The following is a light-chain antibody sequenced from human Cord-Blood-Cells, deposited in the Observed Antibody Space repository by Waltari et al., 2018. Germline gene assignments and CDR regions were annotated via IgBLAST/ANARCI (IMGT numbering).Light chain of an antibody. CDR1: QSISSY. V-gene: IGKV1-39*01. CDR2: AAS. J-gene: IGKJ5*01. CDR3: QQSYSTPSIT. Sequence: DIQMTQSPSSLSASVGDRVTITCRASQSISSYLNGYQQKPGKAPTLLIYAASSLQSGVPSRFSGSGSGTDFTLTISSLQPEDFATYYCQQSYSTPSITFGQGTRLEIK.